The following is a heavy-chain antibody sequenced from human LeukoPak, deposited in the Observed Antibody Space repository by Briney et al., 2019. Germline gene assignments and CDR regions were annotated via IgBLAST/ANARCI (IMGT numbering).Heavy chain of an antibody. CDR2: INQDGSEK. V-gene: IGHV3-7*01. Sequence: PGGSLRLSCTASGFTFSSHWMSWVRQAPGKGLEWVANINQDGSEKYYVDSVEGRFTISRDNAKNSLYLQMNSLRAEDTAIYYCARDHVVDGLVFDYWGQGALVTVSS. J-gene: IGHJ4*02. D-gene: IGHD2-15*01. CDR1: GFTFSSHW. CDR3: ARDHVVDGLVFDY.